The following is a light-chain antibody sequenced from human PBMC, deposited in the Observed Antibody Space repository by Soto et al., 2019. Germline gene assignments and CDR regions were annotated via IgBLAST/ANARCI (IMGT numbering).Light chain of an antibody. CDR1: QSVSSSY. CDR2: GAS. V-gene: IGKV3-20*01. Sequence: EIVLTQSPGTLSLSPGGRATLSCRASQSVSSSYLAWYQQKPGQAPRLLIYGASSRATGIPVRFSGSGSGTDFALTISRLEPEDFAGYYCQQYGNSPLTFGGGTKVEIK. CDR3: QQYGNSPLT. J-gene: IGKJ4*01.